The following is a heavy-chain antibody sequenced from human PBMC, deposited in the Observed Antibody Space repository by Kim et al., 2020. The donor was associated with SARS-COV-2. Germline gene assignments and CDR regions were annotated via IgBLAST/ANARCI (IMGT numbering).Heavy chain of an antibody. CDR2: TYYSGST. CDR3: ARRPHARYTISWDYFD. Sequence: SETLSLTCTVSGGSISSSSYYWGWIRQPPGKGLEWIGSTYYSGSTYYNPSLKTRVTISVDTSKNQFSLTLSSVTAADTAAYYCARRPHARYTISWDYFD. V-gene: IGHV4-39*01. CDR1: GGSISSSSYY. D-gene: IGHD6-13*01. J-gene: IGHJ4*01.